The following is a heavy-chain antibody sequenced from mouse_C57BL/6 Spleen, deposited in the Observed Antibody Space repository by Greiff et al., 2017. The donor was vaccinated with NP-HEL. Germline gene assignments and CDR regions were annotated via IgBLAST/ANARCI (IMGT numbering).Heavy chain of an antibody. CDR3: ARSGDYYAFDY. J-gene: IGHJ2*01. CDR2: IYPGDGDT. Sequence: VQLQQSGAELVKPGASVKISCKASGYAFSSYWMNWVKQRPGKGLEWIGQIYPGDGDTNYNGKFKGKATLTADKSSSTAYMQLSSLTSEDSAVYFCARSGDYYAFDYWGHGTTLTVSS. CDR1: GYAFSSYW. D-gene: IGHD1-1*01. V-gene: IGHV1-80*01.